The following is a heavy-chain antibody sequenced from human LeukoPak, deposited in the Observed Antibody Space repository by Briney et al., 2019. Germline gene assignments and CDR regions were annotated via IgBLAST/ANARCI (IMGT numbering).Heavy chain of an antibody. CDR2: VNTNPGNP. Sequence: ASVKVSCKPSGYTFTDYAINWVRQAPGQGLEYMGWVNTNPGNPTYAQGFTGRFVFSSDSSVSTAYLQITSLKADDSAIYFCASCNDSSGYFAYWGQGTLVTVSS. J-gene: IGHJ4*02. CDR1: GYTFTDYA. V-gene: IGHV7-4-1*02. CDR3: ASCNDSSGYFAY. D-gene: IGHD3-22*01.